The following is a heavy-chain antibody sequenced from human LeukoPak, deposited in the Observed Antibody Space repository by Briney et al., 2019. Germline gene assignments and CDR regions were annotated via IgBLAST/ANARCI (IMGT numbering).Heavy chain of an antibody. V-gene: IGHV3-20*04. CDR3: ARDNQHYSTSWDDAFDI. D-gene: IGHD6-13*01. J-gene: IGHJ3*02. CDR1: GLTFDDYG. CDR2: INWNGGRT. Sequence: GGSLRLSCAASGLTFDDYGMSWVRQAPGKGLEWVSRINWNGGRTGYADSVKGRFTISRDNAKNSLYLQMNSLRAEDTAFYYCARDNQHYSTSWDDAFDIWGQGTMVTVSS.